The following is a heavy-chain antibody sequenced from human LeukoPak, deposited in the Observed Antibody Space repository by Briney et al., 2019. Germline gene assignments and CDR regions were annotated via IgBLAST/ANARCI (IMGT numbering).Heavy chain of an antibody. D-gene: IGHD6-19*01. CDR1: GFTFSSYA. Sequence: GGSLRLSCAASGFTFSSYAMHWVRQAPGKGLEWVAVISYDGSNKYYADSVKGRFTISRDNSKNTLYLQMNSLRAEDTAVYYCARALVTQWLVRYYYYYGMDVWGQGTTVTVSS. V-gene: IGHV3-30-3*01. CDR3: ARALVTQWLVRYYYYYGMDV. CDR2: ISYDGSNK. J-gene: IGHJ6*02.